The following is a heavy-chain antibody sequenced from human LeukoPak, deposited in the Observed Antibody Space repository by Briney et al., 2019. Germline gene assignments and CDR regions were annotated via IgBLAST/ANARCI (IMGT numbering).Heavy chain of an antibody. D-gene: IGHD2-2*01. J-gene: IGHJ5*02. CDR2: INPSGGST. V-gene: IGHV1-46*01. Sequence: GASVKVSCKASGYTFTSYYMHWVRQAPGRGLEWMGIINPSGGSTSYAQKFQGRVTMTRDMSTSTVYMELRSLRSDDTAVYYCARGAWPDDIVVVPAAIPNWFDPWGQGTLVTVSS. CDR1: GYTFTSYY. CDR3: ARGAWPDDIVVVPAAIPNWFDP.